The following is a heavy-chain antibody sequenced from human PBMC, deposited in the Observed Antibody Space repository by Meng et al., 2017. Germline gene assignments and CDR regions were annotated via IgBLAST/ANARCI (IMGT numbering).Heavy chain of an antibody. V-gene: IGHV4-34*01. Sequence: QVQLRQWGVGLLKASGTPSRTCAGYGGTFSGYYGSWIRQPPGKGLEWIGEINHSGSTNYNPSLKSRVTISVDTSKNQFSLKLSSVTAADTAVYYCARRRGGSSDWFNPWGQGTLVTVSS. CDR2: INHSGST. J-gene: IGHJ5*02. CDR3: ARRRGGSSDWFNP. D-gene: IGHD6-6*01. CDR1: GGTFSGYY.